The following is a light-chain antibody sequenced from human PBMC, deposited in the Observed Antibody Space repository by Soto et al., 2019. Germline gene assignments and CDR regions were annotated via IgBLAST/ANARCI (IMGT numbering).Light chain of an antibody. Sequence: AIQMTQSPSSLSASVGDTVTFTCRASQAIRNDLGWFQQRPGKPPKLLIYGISILQTGVSSRFSGSGSGTDFTLTIPGLQPEDFATYYCLHDALFPYSFGQGTRLEI. CDR1: QAIRND. V-gene: IGKV1-6*01. J-gene: IGKJ2*03. CDR3: LHDALFPYS. CDR2: GIS.